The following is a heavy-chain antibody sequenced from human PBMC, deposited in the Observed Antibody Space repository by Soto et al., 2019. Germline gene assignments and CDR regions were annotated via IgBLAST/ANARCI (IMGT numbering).Heavy chain of an antibody. V-gene: IGHV4-31*03. CDR1: GGSISSGGYY. CDR3: SRCGRGRTWGYYYGMDV. D-gene: IGHD3-16*01. CDR2: IYYSGST. Sequence: SETLSLTCTVSGGSISSGGYYWSWIRQHPGKGLEWIGYIYYSGSTYYNPSLKSRVTISVDTSKNQFSLTLSSVTAADTAVYYVSRCGRGRTWGYYYGMDVWGQGTTVTVYS. J-gene: IGHJ6*02.